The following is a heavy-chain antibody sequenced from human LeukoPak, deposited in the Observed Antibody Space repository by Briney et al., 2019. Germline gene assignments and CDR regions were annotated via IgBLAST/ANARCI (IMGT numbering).Heavy chain of an antibody. D-gene: IGHD5-12*01. CDR3: ASGYTGYSAFDY. J-gene: IGHJ4*02. V-gene: IGHV4-59*08. CDR1: GGSISNYY. CDR2: IYYSGNT. Sequence: SETLSLTCTVSGGSISNYYWSWIRQPPGKGLEWIGCIYYSGNTNYNPSLKSRVTISVDTSKNQFSLKLSSVTAADTAIYYCASGYTGYSAFDYWGQGTLVTVSS.